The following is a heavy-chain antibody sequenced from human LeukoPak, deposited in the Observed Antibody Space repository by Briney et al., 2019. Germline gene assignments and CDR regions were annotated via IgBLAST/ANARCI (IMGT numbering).Heavy chain of an antibody. V-gene: IGHV4-30-4*07. Sequence: SETLSLTCAVSGGSISSGGYSWSWSRQPPGKGLEWIGYIYYSGSTYYNPSLKSRVTISVDTPKNQFSLKLSSVTAADTAVYYCARAAYYDFWSGTPMDVWGKGTTVTVSS. CDR2: IYYSGST. CDR3: ARAAYYDFWSGTPMDV. D-gene: IGHD3-3*01. J-gene: IGHJ6*03. CDR1: GGSISSGGYS.